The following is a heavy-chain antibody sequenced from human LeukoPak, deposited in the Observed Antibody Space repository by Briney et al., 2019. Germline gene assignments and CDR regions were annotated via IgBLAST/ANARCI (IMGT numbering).Heavy chain of an antibody. J-gene: IGHJ6*03. CDR2: IGDGGSPI. Sequence: GGSLRLSCAASGFTLSDHYMSWIRQAPGKGLEWLSYIGDGGSPIFYADSVKGRFTISRDNAKTSLYLQMNSLRAEDTAVYYCARVPPAGYYGSGSYRYYYYYMDVWGKGTTVTVSS. V-gene: IGHV3-11*04. CDR3: ARVPPAGYYGSGSYRYYYYYMDV. CDR1: GFTLSDHY. D-gene: IGHD3-10*01.